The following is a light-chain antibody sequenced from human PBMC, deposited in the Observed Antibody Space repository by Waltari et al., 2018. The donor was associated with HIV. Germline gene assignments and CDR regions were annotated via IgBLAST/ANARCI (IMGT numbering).Light chain of an antibody. CDR2: EVS. J-gene: IGLJ2*01. Sequence: SCTGTRSDVGGYNYVSWYQQHPGKAPKLMIYEVSKRPSGVPDRFSGSKSGNTASLTVSGLQAEDEADYYCSSYAGSNILFGGGTKLTVL. CDR1: RSDVGGYNY. V-gene: IGLV2-8*01. CDR3: SSYAGSNIL.